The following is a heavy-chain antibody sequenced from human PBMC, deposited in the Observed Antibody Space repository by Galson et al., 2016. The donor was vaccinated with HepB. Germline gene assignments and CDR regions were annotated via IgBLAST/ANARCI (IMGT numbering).Heavy chain of an antibody. Sequence: SVKVSCKASNQGITWVRQAPGQGLEWMGWISANNANAKYAQKFQGRVTMTTDTSTSTAYMEVRGLRSDDTAVYYCAKASAVAAPLRAWGQGTLVIVS. CDR2: ISANNANA. D-gene: IGHD2-15*01. V-gene: IGHV1-18*01. J-gene: IGHJ5*02. CDR3: AKASAVAAPLRA. CDR1: NQG.